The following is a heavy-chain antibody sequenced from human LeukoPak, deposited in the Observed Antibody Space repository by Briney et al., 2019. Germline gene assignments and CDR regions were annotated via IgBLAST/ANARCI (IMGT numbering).Heavy chain of an antibody. CDR3: ARDYDYVWGSYRYPNDY. CDR1: GFTFSDYY. CDR2: ISSSSSTI. D-gene: IGHD3-16*02. J-gene: IGHJ4*02. V-gene: IGHV3-11*01. Sequence: GGSLRLSCAASGFTFSDYYMSWIRQAPGKGLEWVSYISSSSSTIYYADSVKGRFTISRDNAKNSLYLQMNSLRAEDTAVYYCARDYDYVWGSYRYPNDYWGQGTLVTVSS.